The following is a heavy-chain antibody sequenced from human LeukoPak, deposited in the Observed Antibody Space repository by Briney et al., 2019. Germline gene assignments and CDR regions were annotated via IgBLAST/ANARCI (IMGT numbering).Heavy chain of an antibody. J-gene: IGHJ6*02. CDR2: VNQDGSET. CDR1: GFALSSHW. Sequence: GGSLRLSCAASGFALSSHWMTWVRQVPGRGPEWVANVNQDGSETYYLDSVKGRFTISKDNAKNSLYPQMNSLRAEDTALYHCARNNGMDVWGQGTTVIVSS. CDR3: ARNNGMDV. V-gene: IGHV3-7*03.